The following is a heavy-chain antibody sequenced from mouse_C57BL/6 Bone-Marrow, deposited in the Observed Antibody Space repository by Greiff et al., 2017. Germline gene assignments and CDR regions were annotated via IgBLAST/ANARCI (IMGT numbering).Heavy chain of an antibody. CDR3: ARGYDYAEDYAMDY. J-gene: IGHJ4*01. V-gene: IGHV5-4*03. CDR1: GFTFSSYA. D-gene: IGHD2-4*01. CDR2: ISDGGSYT. Sequence: EVMLVESGGGLVKPGGSLKLSCAASGFTFSSYAMSWVRQTPEKRLEWVATISDGGSYTYYPDNVKGRFTISRDNAKNNLYLQMSHLKAEDTAMYYCARGYDYAEDYAMDYGGQGTAVTFSS.